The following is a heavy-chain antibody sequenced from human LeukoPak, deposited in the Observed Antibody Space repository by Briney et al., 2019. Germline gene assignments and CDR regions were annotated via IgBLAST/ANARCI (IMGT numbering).Heavy chain of an antibody. CDR3: AKGAIGMAGLDY. CDR2: VVANGGGT. D-gene: IGHD6-19*01. CDR1: GFTFSSYA. J-gene: IGHJ4*02. V-gene: IGHV3-23*01. Sequence: PGGSLRLSCAASGFTFSSYAMSWVRQAPGKGLEWVSSVVANGGGTYYAASVKGRFSISRDNSKNTLYLQMNSLRDEDTAIYYCAKGAIGMAGLDYWGQGTLVTVSS.